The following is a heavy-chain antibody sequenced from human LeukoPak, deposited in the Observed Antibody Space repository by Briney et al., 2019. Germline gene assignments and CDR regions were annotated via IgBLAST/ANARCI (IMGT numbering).Heavy chain of an antibody. D-gene: IGHD2-8*01. Sequence: ASVKVSCKASGYTFTSYYMHWVRQAPGQGLEWMGIINPSGGSTSYAQKFQGRVTMTRDTSTSTVYMELSSLRSEDTAVYYCASFFCTSGLCYYLDYWGQGTLVTVSS. CDR1: GYTFTSYY. J-gene: IGHJ4*02. V-gene: IGHV1-46*01. CDR3: ASFFCTSGLCYYLDY. CDR2: INPSGGST.